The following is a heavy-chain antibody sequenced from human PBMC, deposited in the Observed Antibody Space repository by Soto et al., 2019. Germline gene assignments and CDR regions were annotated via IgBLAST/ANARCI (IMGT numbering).Heavy chain of an antibody. D-gene: IGHD5-18*01. Sequence: EVQLVESGGGLVQPGGSLRLSCAASGITFSSYWMSWVRQAPGKGLEWVANIKQDGSEKYYVDSVKGRFTISRDNAKNSLYLQMNSLRAEDTAVYYCAWALSYGNIWGQGTMVTVSS. V-gene: IGHV3-7*04. CDR1: GITFSSYW. J-gene: IGHJ3*02. CDR2: IKQDGSEK. CDR3: AWALSYGNI.